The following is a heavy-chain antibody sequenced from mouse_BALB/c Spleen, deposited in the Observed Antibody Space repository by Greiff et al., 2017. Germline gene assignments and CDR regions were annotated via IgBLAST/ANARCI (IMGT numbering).Heavy chain of an antibody. CDR1: GYSFTGYF. J-gene: IGHJ2*01. CDR3: GRRSIDY. CDR2: INPYNGDT. V-gene: IGHV1-20*01. Sequence: EVQLQQSGPELVKPGASVKISCKASGYSFTGYFMNWVMQSHGKSLEWIGRINPYNGDTFYNQKFKGKATLTVDKSSSTAHMELLSLTSEDSAVYYCGRRSIDYWGQGTTLTVSS.